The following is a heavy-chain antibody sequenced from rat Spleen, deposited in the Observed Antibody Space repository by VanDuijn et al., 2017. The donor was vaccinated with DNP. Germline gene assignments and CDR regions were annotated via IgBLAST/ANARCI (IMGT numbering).Heavy chain of an antibody. D-gene: IGHD1-2*01. J-gene: IGHJ3*01. Sequence: EVQLVESGGGLVQPGRSLKLSCAASVFTFSNYDMAWVHQAPTKGLEWVASISTSGGSTYYRDSVKGRFTVSRDNVKYTLYLQMDSLRSEETATYYCARHSTVAARDWFAFWGQGTLVTVSS. CDR2: ISTSGGST. CDR1: VFTFSNYD. V-gene: IGHV5S11*01. CDR3: ARHSTVAARDWFAF.